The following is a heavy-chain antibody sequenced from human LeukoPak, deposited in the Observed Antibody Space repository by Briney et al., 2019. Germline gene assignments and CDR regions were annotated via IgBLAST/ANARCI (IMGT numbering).Heavy chain of an antibody. V-gene: IGHV3-9*01. D-gene: IGHD3-16*01. Sequence: PGRSLRLSCAASGFTFDDYAMHWVRQAPGKGLEWVSGISWNSGSIGYADSVKGRFTISRDNAKNSLYLQMNSLRAEDTALYYCARGEPPWKLGGLESWGQGTLVTVYS. J-gene: IGHJ4*02. CDR3: ARGEPPWKLGGLES. CDR2: ISWNSGSI. CDR1: GFTFDDYA.